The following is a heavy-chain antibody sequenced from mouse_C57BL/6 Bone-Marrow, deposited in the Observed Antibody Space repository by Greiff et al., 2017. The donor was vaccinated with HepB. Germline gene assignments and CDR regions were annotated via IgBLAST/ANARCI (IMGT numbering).Heavy chain of an antibody. CDR1: GFSFNTYA. Sequence: EVKLVESGGGLVQPKGSLKLSCAASGFSFNTYAMNWVRQAPGKGLEWVARLRSKSNNYATYYAESVKDRFTISRDNSESMLYLQMNNLKTEDTAMYYCVGHPYYGSSYDYAMDYWGQGTSVTVSS. J-gene: IGHJ4*01. V-gene: IGHV10-1*01. CDR3: VGHPYYGSSYDYAMDY. D-gene: IGHD1-1*01. CDR2: LRSKSNNYAT.